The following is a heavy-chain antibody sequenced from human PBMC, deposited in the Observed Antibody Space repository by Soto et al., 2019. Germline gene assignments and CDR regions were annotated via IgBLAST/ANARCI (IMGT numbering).Heavy chain of an antibody. Sequence: GGSLRLSXXASXXXFSXXXMHXXXQAPGKGLEWVAXISYDGSTNNYADSVKGRFTISRDNSKNTLYLQMNSLRAEDTAVYYCARARSSGYPHYYYGMDVWGQGTTVTVSS. CDR2: ISYDGSTN. CDR1: XXXFSXXX. J-gene: IGHJ6*02. D-gene: IGHD3-22*01. CDR3: ARARSSGYPHYYYGMDV. V-gene: IGHV3-30-3*01.